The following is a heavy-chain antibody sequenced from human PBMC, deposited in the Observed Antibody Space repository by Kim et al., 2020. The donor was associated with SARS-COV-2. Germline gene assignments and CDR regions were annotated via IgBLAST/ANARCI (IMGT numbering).Heavy chain of an antibody. D-gene: IGHD6-19*01. CDR3: AREALAGTKYFDY. V-gene: IGHV3-11*05. CDR2: ISSGRRST. CDR1: GFTFSDYY. Sequence: GGSLRLSCAASGFTFSDYYMSWIRQAPGKGLEWVSYISSGRRSTNYADSVRGRFTISRDNAKNSLYLEMNSLRAEDTAVYYCAREALAGTKYFDYWDQGTLVTVSS. J-gene: IGHJ4*02.